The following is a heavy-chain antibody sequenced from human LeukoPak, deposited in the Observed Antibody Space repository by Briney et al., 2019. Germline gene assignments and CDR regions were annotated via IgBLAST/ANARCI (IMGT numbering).Heavy chain of an antibody. CDR3: ANGYNWNDDDPKKFDY. CDR2: ISYDGSNK. V-gene: IGHV3-30-3*01. Sequence: GGSLRLSCAASGFTFSSYAMHWVRQAPGKGLEWVAVISYDGSNKYYADSVKGRFTISRDNSKNTLYLQMNSLRAEDTAVYYCANGYNWNDDDPKKFDYWGQGTLVTVSS. D-gene: IGHD1-20*01. J-gene: IGHJ4*02. CDR1: GFTFSSYA.